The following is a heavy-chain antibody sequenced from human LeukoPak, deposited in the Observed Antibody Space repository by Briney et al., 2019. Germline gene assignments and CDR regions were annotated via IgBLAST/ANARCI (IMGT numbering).Heavy chain of an antibody. D-gene: IGHD5-18*01. CDR3: ARADYSYGEVWFDP. V-gene: IGHV1-8*02. CDR1: GGTFSSYA. CDR2: MNPNSGNT. Sequence: ASVKVSCKASGGTFSSYAISWVRQAPGQGLEWMGWMNPNSGNTGYAQKFQGRVTMTRNTSISTAYMELSSLRSEDTAVYYCARADYSYGEVWFDPWGQGTLVTVSS. J-gene: IGHJ5*02.